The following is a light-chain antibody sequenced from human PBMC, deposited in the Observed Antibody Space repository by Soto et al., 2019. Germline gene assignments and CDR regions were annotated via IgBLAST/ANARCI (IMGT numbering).Light chain of an antibody. Sequence: QSALTQPASVSASPGQSITIPCTGTSSDVGSYNLVSWFQQHPGKVPKLLIYEGTKRPSGLSDRFSGSKSGNTASLTISGLQAEDDADYYCYSYAGENWYVFGTGTKLTVL. V-gene: IGLV2-23*01. CDR2: EGT. CDR3: YSYAGENWYV. CDR1: SSDVGSYNL. J-gene: IGLJ1*01.